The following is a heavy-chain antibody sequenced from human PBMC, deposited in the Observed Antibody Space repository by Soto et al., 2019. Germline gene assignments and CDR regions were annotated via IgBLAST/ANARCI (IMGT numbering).Heavy chain of an antibody. D-gene: IGHD5-18*01. CDR3: AKDRPGAGMVKELDY. CDR1: GFTFSSYA. CDR2: ISGSGGST. J-gene: IGHJ4*02. Sequence: GGSLRLSCAASGFTFSSYAMSWVRQAPGKGLEWVSAISGSGGSTHYADSVKGRLTISRDNSKNTLYLQMNSLRAEDTAVYYCAKDRPGAGMVKELDYWGQGTLVTVSS. V-gene: IGHV3-23*01.